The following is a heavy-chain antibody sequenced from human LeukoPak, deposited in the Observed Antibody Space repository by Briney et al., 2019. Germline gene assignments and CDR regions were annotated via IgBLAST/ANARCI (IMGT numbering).Heavy chain of an antibody. CDR1: GFTFSSHG. CDR2: IWHDGGRK. CDR3: ARDIGNSGFNLDY. Sequence: GGSLRLYCVVSGFTFSSHGFHWVRQAPGKGLEWVSVIWHDGGRKEYADSMRGRFTISRDNSNLYLQMNSLRAEDTAIYYCARDIGNSGFNLDYWGQGTPVTVSS. J-gene: IGHJ4*02. V-gene: IGHV3-33*01. D-gene: IGHD5-12*01.